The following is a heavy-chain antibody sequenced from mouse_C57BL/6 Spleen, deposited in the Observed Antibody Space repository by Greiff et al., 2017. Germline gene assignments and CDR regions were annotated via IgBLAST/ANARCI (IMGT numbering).Heavy chain of an antibody. Sequence: EVQGVESGEGLVKPGGSLKLSCAASGFTFTSYAISWVPPTPEKRLEWVAYFSPGGGYTNYADNVKGRFTISRDTARNTLYMQMSSLKCEDTAMYYCKRDPYDYDGPWAMDDWGQGTSVTVSA. V-gene: IGHV5-9-1*02. CDR2: FSPGGGYT. D-gene: IGHD2-4*01. CDR3: KRDPYDYDGPWAMDD. J-gene: IGHJ4*01. CDR1: GFTFTSYA.